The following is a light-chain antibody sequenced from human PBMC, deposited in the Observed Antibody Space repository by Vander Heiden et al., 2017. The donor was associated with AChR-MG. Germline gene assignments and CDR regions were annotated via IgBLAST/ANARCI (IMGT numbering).Light chain of an antibody. CDR1: ALPKHS. Sequence: SYALPPPPSVSVSPGQTATFSCSGDALPKHSAYWYQQMPGQAPVLVIYKDSQRPAGIPERVSSSSSGTTVTLSISGAQEEDEDYYYCQAADSSGNRVFGGGTKLTVL. J-gene: IGLJ3*02. CDR2: KDS. CDR3: QAADSSGNRV. V-gene: IGLV3-25*03.